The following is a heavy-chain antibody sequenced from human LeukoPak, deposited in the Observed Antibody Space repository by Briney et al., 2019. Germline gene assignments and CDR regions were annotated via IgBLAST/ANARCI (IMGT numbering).Heavy chain of an antibody. CDR2: INPSGGST. Sequence: ASVKVSCKASGYTFTGYYMHRVRQAPGQGLEWMGIINPSGGSTSYAQRFQGRVTMTRDTSTSTVYMELSSLRSEDTAVYYCARDRVDRSSDDHRFDYWGQGTLVTVSS. J-gene: IGHJ4*02. CDR1: GYTFTGYY. D-gene: IGHD6-19*01. V-gene: IGHV1-46*01. CDR3: ARDRVDRSSDDHRFDY.